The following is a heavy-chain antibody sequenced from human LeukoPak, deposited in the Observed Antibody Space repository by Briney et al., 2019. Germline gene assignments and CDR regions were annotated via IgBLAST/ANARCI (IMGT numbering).Heavy chain of an antibody. CDR1: GFTFSTYA. Sequence: GGSLRLSCAASGFTFSTYAMHWVCQAPGKGLEWVALFSYDGSTKYYADSVKGRFTISRDNSKKSLYLQMNSLRAKDTAMYYCARAKEGFSGFDYLFDYWGQGTLVTVSS. CDR2: FSYDGSTK. CDR3: ARAKEGFSGFDYLFDY. D-gene: IGHD5-12*01. V-gene: IGHV3-30-3*01. J-gene: IGHJ4*02.